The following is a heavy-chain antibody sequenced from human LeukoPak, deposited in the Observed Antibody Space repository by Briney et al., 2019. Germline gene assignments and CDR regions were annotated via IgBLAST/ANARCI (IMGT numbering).Heavy chain of an antibody. V-gene: IGHV1-2*02. Sequence: ASVKVSCKASGYSFTGYYIHWVRQAPGQGLEWMGWINPNSGGTNYAQKFQGRVTMTRDISISTAYMELSNLRSEDSAVYYCARGTPYCSSASCYNYWGQGTLVTVSS. CDR3: ARGTPYCSSASCYNY. CDR1: GYSFTGYY. CDR2: INPNSGGT. D-gene: IGHD2-2*02. J-gene: IGHJ4*02.